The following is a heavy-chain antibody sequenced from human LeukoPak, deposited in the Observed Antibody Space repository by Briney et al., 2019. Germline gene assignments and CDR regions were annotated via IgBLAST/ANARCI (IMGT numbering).Heavy chain of an antibody. CDR1: GFTFSSYG. D-gene: IGHD2-2*01. V-gene: IGHV3-30*02. Sequence: GGSLRLSCAASGFTFSSYGMHWVRQAPGKGLEWVAFIRYDGSNKYYADSVKGRFTISRDNSKNTLYLQMNSLRAEDTAVYYCAKDGWDIVVVPAAILHYYYYMDVWGKGTTVTVSS. CDR3: AKDGWDIVVVPAAILHYYYYMDV. CDR2: IRYDGSNK. J-gene: IGHJ6*03.